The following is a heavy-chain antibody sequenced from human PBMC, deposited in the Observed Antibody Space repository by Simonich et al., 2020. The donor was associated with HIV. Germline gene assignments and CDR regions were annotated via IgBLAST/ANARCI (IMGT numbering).Heavy chain of an antibody. CDR1: GGSFSGYY. V-gene: IGHV4-34*01. CDR3: ARRHPTTVTTPYFDY. J-gene: IGHJ4*02. Sequence: QVQLQQWGAGLLKPSETLSLTCAVYGGSFSGYYWSWIRQTPRKGLEWIGEINHSGSTNYNPSLKSRVTISVDTSKNQFSLKLSSVTAADTAVYYCARRHPTTVTTPYFDYWGQGTLVTVSS. CDR2: INHSGST. D-gene: IGHD4-17*01.